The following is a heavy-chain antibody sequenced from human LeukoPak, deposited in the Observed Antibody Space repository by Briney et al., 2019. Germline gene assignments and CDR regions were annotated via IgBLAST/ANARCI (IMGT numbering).Heavy chain of an antibody. Sequence: PSETLSLTCAVYGGSFSGYYWSWIRQPPGKGLEWIGEINHSGSTNYNPSLKSRVTISVDTSKNQFSLKLSSVTAADTAVYYCARLRRGWVAVAGIYYYYYMDVWGKGTTVTISS. CDR1: GGSFSGYY. J-gene: IGHJ6*03. CDR3: ARLRRGWVAVAGIYYYYYMDV. V-gene: IGHV4-34*01. CDR2: INHSGST. D-gene: IGHD6-19*01.